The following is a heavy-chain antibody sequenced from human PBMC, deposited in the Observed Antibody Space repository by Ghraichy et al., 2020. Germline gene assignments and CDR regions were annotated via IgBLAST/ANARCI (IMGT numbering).Heavy chain of an antibody. D-gene: IGHD3-3*01. J-gene: IGHJ6*02. CDR3: ARGAIFGSVDYYYVMDV. Sequence: SQTLSLTCAISGDSVSSKRAAWNWIRQSPSRGLEWLGRTNYRSKWYSDYAVSVKGQVTIKPDTSKNQFSLQLNSVTPEDTAVYYCARGAIFGSVDYYYVMDVWGQGTTVTVSS. CDR1: GDSVSSKRAA. V-gene: IGHV6-1*01. CDR2: TNYRSKWYS.